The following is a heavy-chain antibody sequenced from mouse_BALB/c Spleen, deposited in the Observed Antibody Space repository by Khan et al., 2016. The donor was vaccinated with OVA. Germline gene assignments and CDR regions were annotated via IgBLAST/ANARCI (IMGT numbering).Heavy chain of an antibody. J-gene: IGHJ2*01. Sequence: VQLKESGPELVKPGASVKVSCKASGYSFTDYNMFWVKQSHGKSLEWIGYIDPYNGGTSYTQKFKGKATLTVDKSSSTAFMHLSSLTSEDSAVFYCARTDYYGSSDYFDYWGQGTTLTVSS. CDR2: IDPYNGGT. CDR3: ARTDYYGSSDYFDY. V-gene: IGHV1S135*01. D-gene: IGHD1-1*01. CDR1: GYSFTDYN.